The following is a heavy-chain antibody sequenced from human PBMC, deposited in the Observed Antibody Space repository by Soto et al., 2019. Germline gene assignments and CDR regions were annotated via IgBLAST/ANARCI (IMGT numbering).Heavy chain of an antibody. J-gene: IGHJ4*02. D-gene: IGHD1-26*01. CDR2: ISYDGSNK. V-gene: IGHV3-30*03. CDR3: ARERSLAGGSDY. CDR1: GFTFRSYG. Sequence: SLRLSCAASGFTFRSYGMYWVRQAPGKGLEWVAVISYDGSNKYYADSVKGRFTISRDSSKNTLYLQMNSLRAEDTAVYYCARERSLAGGSDYWGQGTLVTVSS.